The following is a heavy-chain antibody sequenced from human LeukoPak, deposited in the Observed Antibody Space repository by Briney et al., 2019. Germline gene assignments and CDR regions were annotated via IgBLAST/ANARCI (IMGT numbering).Heavy chain of an antibody. D-gene: IGHD3-22*01. CDR3: ARSKYYYGSSGYILDY. J-gene: IGHJ4*02. Sequence: SETLSLTCTVSGVSISSYYWSWIRQPAGKGLEWIGRIHTSGSTNYNPSLKSRVTMSVDTSKNQFSLKLSSVTAADTAVYYCARSKYYYGSSGYILDYWGQGTLVTVSS. V-gene: IGHV4-4*07. CDR2: IHTSGST. CDR1: GVSISSYY.